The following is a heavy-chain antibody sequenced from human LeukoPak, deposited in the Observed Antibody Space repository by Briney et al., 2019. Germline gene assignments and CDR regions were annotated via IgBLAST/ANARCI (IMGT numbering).Heavy chain of an antibody. Sequence: GGSLRLSCAASGFTFSDYNMRRIRQAPGKGLEWVSVIHTGGDTYYPDSVQGRFTISRDSSKSTLHLQMNSLRAEDTAIYYCARVVSLSGIGYFDYWGRGTLVTVSS. CDR1: GFTFSDYN. J-gene: IGHJ4*02. V-gene: IGHV3-53*01. CDR3: ARVVSLSGIGYFDY. CDR2: IHTGGDT. D-gene: IGHD3-10*01.